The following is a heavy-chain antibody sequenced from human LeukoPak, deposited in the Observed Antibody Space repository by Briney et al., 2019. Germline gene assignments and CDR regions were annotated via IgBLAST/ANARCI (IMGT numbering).Heavy chain of an antibody. CDR3: ARYGGLNTNFDY. CDR2: TKPDGSAE. J-gene: IGHJ4*02. V-gene: IGHV3-7*01. CDR1: GFTFRKYW. Sequence: GGSLRLSCAASGFTFRKYWMGWVRQAPGKGLEWVANTKPDGSAEYYADSVRGRFTTSRDNANNFLYLQMNRLRAEDTAVYYCARYGGLNTNFDYWGQGTLVTVSS. D-gene: IGHD5-12*01.